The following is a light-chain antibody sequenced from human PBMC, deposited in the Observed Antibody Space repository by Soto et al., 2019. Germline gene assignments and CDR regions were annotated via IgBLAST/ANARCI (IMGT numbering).Light chain of an antibody. CDR1: QTISSA. Sequence: DIQMTQSPSSLSASVGDRVTVTCRASQTISSALNWYQQKPGKAPRLLIYAASTLQGGVPSRFTGSGSGTYFTLTISSLQPEDFSTYYCQPSYSSPSVTFGQRSKVDIK. CDR2: AAS. J-gene: IGKJ1*01. CDR3: QPSYSSPSVT. V-gene: IGKV1-39*01.